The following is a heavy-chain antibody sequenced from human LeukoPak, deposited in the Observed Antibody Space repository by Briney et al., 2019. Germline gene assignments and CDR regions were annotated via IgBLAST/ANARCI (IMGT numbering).Heavy chain of an antibody. V-gene: IGHV1-69*01. D-gene: IGHD3-10*01. CDR2: IIPIFGTA. CDR1: GGTFSSYA. Sequence: GSSVKVSCKASGGTFSSYAISWVRQALGQGLEWMGGIIPIFGTANYAQKFQGRVTITADESTSTAYMELSSLRSEDTAVYYCARDWAPDGFQEYYFDYWGQGTLVTVSS. J-gene: IGHJ4*02. CDR3: ARDWAPDGFQEYYFDY.